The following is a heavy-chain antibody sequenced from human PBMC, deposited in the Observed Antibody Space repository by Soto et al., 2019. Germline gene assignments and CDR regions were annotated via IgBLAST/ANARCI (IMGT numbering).Heavy chain of an antibody. CDR2: IRSKAYGGTT. V-gene: IGHV3-49*03. CDR1: GFTFGDYA. CDR3: TRELLWFGEPPVYAFDI. Sequence: GGSLRLSCTASGFTFGDYAMSWFRQAPGKGLEWVGFIRSKAYGGTTEYAASVKGRFTISRDDSKSIAYLQMNSLKTEDTAVYYCTRELLWFGEPPVYAFDIWGQGTMVTVSS. D-gene: IGHD3-10*01. J-gene: IGHJ3*02.